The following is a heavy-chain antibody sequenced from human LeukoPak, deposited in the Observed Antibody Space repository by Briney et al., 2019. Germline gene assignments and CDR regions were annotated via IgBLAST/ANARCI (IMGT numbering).Heavy chain of an antibody. CDR1: GFTFSSYS. V-gene: IGHV3-21*01. J-gene: IGHJ5*02. Sequence: GESLRLSCAASGFTFSSYSMNWVRQAPGKGLEWVSSISSSSSYIYYADSVKGRFTISRDNAKNSLYLQMNSLRAEDTAVYYCARGSSMVRGALKYNWFDPWGQGTLVTVSS. CDR3: ARGSSMVRGALKYNWFDP. D-gene: IGHD3-10*01. CDR2: ISSSSSYI.